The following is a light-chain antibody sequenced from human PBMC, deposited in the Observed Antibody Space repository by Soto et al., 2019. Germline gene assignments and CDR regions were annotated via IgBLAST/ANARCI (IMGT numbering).Light chain of an antibody. CDR3: QQYHNWPPQYT. V-gene: IGKV3-15*01. CDR2: GAS. CDR1: QSVASN. Sequence: EIVMTQSPASLSVSPGDGATLSCRASQSVASNVAWYQQKPGQGPRLLIHGASTRAVGVPARFSGSGSGTDFTLTISSLQSEDFAVYYCQQYHNWPPQYTFGYGTKLQIK. J-gene: IGKJ2*01.